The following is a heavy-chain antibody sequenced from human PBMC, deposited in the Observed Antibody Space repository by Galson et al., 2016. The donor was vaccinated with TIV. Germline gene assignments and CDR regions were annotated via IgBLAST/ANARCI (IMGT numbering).Heavy chain of an antibody. V-gene: IGHV3-30*07. J-gene: IGHJ4*02. Sequence: SLRLSCAGSGFTFSDFALHWVRQAPGKGLKWVAAISESGGARFCADSVKGRCTVSRDNSKNTVFLEMNSLTVEDTAVYYCAKGGSWYDYWGPGTLVTVSS. CDR3: AKGGSWYDY. CDR1: GFTFSDFA. CDR2: ISESGGAR. D-gene: IGHD6-13*01.